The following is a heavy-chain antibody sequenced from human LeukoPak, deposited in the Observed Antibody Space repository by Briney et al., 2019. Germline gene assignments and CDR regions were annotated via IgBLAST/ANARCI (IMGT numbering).Heavy chain of an antibody. D-gene: IGHD1-7*01. CDR3: ARPTTTLEY. Sequence: PGGSLRLSCAPSGFTFTSYWMHWVRQAPGKGVGWVSRINPDGSGPIYADSVKGRFTISRDNAKNTLYLQMNSLREEDTAVYYCARPTTTLEYWGQGTLVTVSS. J-gene: IGHJ4*02. CDR1: GFTFTSYW. V-gene: IGHV3-74*01. CDR2: INPDGSGP.